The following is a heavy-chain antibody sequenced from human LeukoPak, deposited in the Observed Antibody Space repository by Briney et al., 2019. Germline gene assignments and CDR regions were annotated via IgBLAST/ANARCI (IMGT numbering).Heavy chain of an antibody. Sequence: GRSLRLSCAASGFTFSSYAMHWVRQAPGKGLEWVAVISYDGSNKYYADSVKGRFTISRDNPKNTVYLQMNSLRAEDTAVFYCARETGSAVGSTDFDYWGQGALVTVSS. CDR2: ISYDGSNK. CDR1: GFTFSSYA. J-gene: IGHJ4*02. V-gene: IGHV3-30-3*01. D-gene: IGHD5/OR15-5a*01. CDR3: ARETGSAVGSTDFDY.